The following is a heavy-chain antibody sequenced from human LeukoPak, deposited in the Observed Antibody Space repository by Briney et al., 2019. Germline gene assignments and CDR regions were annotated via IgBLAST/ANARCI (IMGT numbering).Heavy chain of an antibody. CDR3: ARAVAGSRRWFDP. Sequence: SETLSLTCTVSGGSISSGSYYWSWIRQPAGKGLEWIGRIYTSGSTNYNPSLKSRVTISVDTSKNQFSLKLSSVTAAGTAVYYCARAVAGSRRWFDPWGQGTLVTVSS. CDR2: IYTSGST. V-gene: IGHV4-61*02. J-gene: IGHJ5*02. CDR1: GGSISSGSYY. D-gene: IGHD6-19*01.